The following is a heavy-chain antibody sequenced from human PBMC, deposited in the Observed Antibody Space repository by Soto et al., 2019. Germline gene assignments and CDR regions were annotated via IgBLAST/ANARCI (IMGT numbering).Heavy chain of an antibody. D-gene: IGHD2-15*01. CDR1: GDSITSNVW. CDR2: AYHNGLT. CDR3: ARDAALTGEADRFDY. Sequence: QVHLQESGPGLVKPSGTLSLTCAVSGDSITSNVWWSWIRQSPGKGLEWIGEAYHNGLTNYNPSLKSRVTMSTDTSKNQFSLKLTSVTAADTAMYYCARDAALTGEADRFDYWGPGTLVTVSS. J-gene: IGHJ4*02. V-gene: IGHV4-4*02.